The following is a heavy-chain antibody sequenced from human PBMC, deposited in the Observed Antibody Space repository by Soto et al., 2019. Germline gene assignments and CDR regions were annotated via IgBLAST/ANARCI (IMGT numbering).Heavy chain of an antibody. J-gene: IGHJ6*02. CDR3: ARHVPAAGYYYGMDV. Sequence: QVQLVQSGAEVKKPGSSVKVSCKASGGTFSSYAISWVRQAPGQGLEWMGGIIPIFGTADYAQKFQGRVTITADESTSTAYMELSSLRSEDTAMYYCARHVPAAGYYYGMDVWGQGTTVTVSS. CDR2: IIPIFGTA. V-gene: IGHV1-69*12. D-gene: IGHD2-2*01. CDR1: GGTFSSYA.